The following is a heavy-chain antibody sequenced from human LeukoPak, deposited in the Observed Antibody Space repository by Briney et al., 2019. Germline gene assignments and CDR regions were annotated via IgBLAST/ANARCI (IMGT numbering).Heavy chain of an antibody. CDR2: MSGSSGST. V-gene: IGHV3-23*01. CDR3: AAKDYFDY. CDR1: GFTFSTYA. J-gene: IGHJ4*02. Sequence: PGESLRLSCTASGFTFSTYAMTWVRQAPGKGLECVSTMSGSSGSTYYADSVKGRFTISRDNSKNTLYLQMNSLRAEDTAVHYCAAKDYFDYWGQGTLVTVSS.